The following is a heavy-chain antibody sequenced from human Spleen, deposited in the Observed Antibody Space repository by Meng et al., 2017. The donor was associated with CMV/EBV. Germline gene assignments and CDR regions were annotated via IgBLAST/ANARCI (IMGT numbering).Heavy chain of an antibody. J-gene: IGHJ4*02. D-gene: IGHD5-12*01. Sequence: ASVKVSCKASGYTFTGYYMHWVRQAPGQGLEWMGWINPNSGGTIYGQNFQGRVTMTRDTSISTAYMELSRLRSDDTAVYYCARSRYSGYDWDYWGQGTLVTVSS. CDR2: INPNSGGT. V-gene: IGHV1-2*02. CDR1: GYTFTGYY. CDR3: ARSRYSGYDWDY.